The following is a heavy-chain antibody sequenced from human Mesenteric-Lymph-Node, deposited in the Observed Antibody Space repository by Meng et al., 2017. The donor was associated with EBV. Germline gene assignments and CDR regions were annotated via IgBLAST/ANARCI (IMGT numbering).Heavy chain of an antibody. CDR1: DDTFSSYS. Sequence: QVQLKQLVARLLNPSETLSLTCAVYDDTFSSYSWTWIRQPPGKGLEWIGEINYSGRTHYSPSLKSRVTISLDTSNNQFSLKLTSVPAADTAVYYCARGPLAFGGVFVQFWGQGTLVTVSS. D-gene: IGHD3-16*02. V-gene: IGHV4-34*02. CDR2: INYSGRT. CDR3: ARGPLAFGGVFVQF. J-gene: IGHJ4*02.